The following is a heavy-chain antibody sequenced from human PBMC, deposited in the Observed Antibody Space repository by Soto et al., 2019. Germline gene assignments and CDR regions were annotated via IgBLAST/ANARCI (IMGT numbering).Heavy chain of an antibody. CDR1: GYTFTSYG. D-gene: IGHD3-9*01. CDR2: ISAYNGNT. Sequence: ASVKVSCKASGYTFTSYGISWVRQAPGQGLEWMGWISAYNGNTNYAHKLQGRVTMTTDTSTSTAYMELRSLRSDDTAVYYCARDSRYFDWLFNGMDVWGQGTTVTVSS. V-gene: IGHV1-18*04. J-gene: IGHJ6*02. CDR3: ARDSRYFDWLFNGMDV.